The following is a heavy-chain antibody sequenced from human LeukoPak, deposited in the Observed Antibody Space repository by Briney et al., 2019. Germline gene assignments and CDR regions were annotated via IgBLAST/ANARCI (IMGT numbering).Heavy chain of an antibody. CDR3: ARGGRDGYNRNDYYYYYMDV. CDR2: IIPIFGTA. V-gene: IGHV1-69*13. J-gene: IGHJ6*03. D-gene: IGHD5-24*01. Sequence: SVKVSCKASGGTFSSYAISWVRQAPGQGLEWMGGIIPIFGTANYAQKFQGRVTNTADESTSTAYMELSSLRSEDTAVYYCARGGRDGYNRNDYYYYYMDVWGKGTTVTISS. CDR1: GGTFSSYA.